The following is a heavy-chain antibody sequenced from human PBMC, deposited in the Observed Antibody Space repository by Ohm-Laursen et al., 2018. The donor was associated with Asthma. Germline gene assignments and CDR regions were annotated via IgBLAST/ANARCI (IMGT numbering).Heavy chain of an antibody. V-gene: IGHV3-21*01. CDR3: ARIGPEWELPGREYSLHH. CDR2: ISTASSFI. Sequence: SLRLSCAASGYRFSSYSIHWVRQIPGKGLERVASISTASSFIYYADSVRGRFTSSRDNARNSVYLQMNSLRAEDTALYYCARIGPEWELPGREYSLHHWGEGTLVTVSS. J-gene: IGHJ1*01. CDR1: GYRFSSYS. D-gene: IGHD1-26*01.